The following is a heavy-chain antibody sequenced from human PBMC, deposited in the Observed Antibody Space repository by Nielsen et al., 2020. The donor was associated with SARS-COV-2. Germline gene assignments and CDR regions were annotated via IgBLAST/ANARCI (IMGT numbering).Heavy chain of an antibody. CDR3: ARVITDGNYYYYYGMDV. J-gene: IGHJ6*02. Sequence: SETLSLTCTVSGGSISSSSYYWSWIRQHPGKGLEWIGYIYYSGSTYYNPSLKSRVTISVDTSKNQFSLKLSSVTAEDTAVYYCARVITDGNYYYYYGMDVWGQGTTVTVSS. V-gene: IGHV4-31*03. CDR2: IYYSGST. D-gene: IGHD3-10*01. CDR1: GGSISSSSYY.